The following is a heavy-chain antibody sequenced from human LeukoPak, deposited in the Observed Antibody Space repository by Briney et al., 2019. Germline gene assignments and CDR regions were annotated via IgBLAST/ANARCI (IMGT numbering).Heavy chain of an antibody. CDR1: GYTFTDLY. V-gene: IGHV1-69*13. CDR2: ITPIFGTA. Sequence: ASVKVSWKTSGYTFTDLYIHWVRQAPGQGLEWMGGITPIFGTAVYAQKFQGRVTITAVESMSTAHMELTSLRSEDTATYYCARGWLAETTLVTPYNYWGQGTLVTVSS. D-gene: IGHD4-23*01. CDR3: ARGWLAETTLVTPYNY. J-gene: IGHJ4*02.